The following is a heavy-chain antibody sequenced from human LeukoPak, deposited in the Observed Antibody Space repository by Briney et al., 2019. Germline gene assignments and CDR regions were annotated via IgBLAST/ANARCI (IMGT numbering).Heavy chain of an antibody. V-gene: IGHV1-2*02. D-gene: IGHD3-22*01. Sequence: ASVTVSCKASGYTFTGYYMHWVRQAPGQGLEWMGWINPNSGGTNYAQKFQGRVTMTRDTSISTAYMELSRLRSDDTAVYYCARGMRDYYDSSGYYLPIYDYWGQGTLVTVSS. J-gene: IGHJ4*02. CDR3: ARGMRDYYDSSGYYLPIYDY. CDR2: INPNSGGT. CDR1: GYTFTGYY.